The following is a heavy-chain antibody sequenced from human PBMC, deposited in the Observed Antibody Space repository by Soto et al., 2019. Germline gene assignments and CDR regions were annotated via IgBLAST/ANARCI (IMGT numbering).Heavy chain of an antibody. CDR1: GYTFTSYS. V-gene: IGHV1-18*01. CDR3: ARDSASKWLVYYFDY. CDR2: ISAYNGNT. J-gene: IGHJ4*02. D-gene: IGHD6-19*01. Sequence: GASVKVSCKASGYTFTSYSISWVRQAPGQGLEWMGWISAYNGNTNYAQKLQGRVTMTTDTSTSTAYMELRSLRSDDTAVYYCARDSASKWLVYYFDYWGQGTLVTVSS.